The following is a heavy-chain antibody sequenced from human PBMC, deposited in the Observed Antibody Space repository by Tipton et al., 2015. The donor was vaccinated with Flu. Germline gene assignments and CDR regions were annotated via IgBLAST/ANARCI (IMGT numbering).Heavy chain of an antibody. Sequence: TLSLTCTVSGGSITSTNFYWSWVRQPAGRAPEWIGRVYTSGSTNYNPSLKSRVTISVDTSKNQFSLKLSSVTATDTAVYHCARASSGPPRSHFDYWGQGTLVTVSS. CDR2: VYTSGST. D-gene: IGHD3-10*01. J-gene: IGHJ4*02. CDR3: ARASSGPPRSHFDY. CDR1: GGSITSTNFY. V-gene: IGHV4-61*02.